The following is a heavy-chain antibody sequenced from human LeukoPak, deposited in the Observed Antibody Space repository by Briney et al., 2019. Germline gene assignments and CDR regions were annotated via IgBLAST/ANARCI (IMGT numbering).Heavy chain of an antibody. CDR2: IQQDGGET. J-gene: IGHJ5*02. CDR3: ARGVRWFDP. CDR1: GFTFRSHW. D-gene: IGHD3-10*01. Sequence: GGSLRLSCAASGFTFRSHWMTWVRQVRGKGLEWVANIQQDGGETYYVDSVTGRFTISRDNAKNSLYLQMSSLKVEDTAVYYCARGVRWFDPWGQGTLVTVSS. V-gene: IGHV3-7*01.